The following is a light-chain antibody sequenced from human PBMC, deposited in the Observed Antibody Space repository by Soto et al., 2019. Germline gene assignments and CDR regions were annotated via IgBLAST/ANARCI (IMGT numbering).Light chain of an antibody. CDR1: SANIGNNY. V-gene: IGLV1-47*02. CDR2: SNN. CDR3: VSWDDSLSGLV. Sequence: QSVLTQPPSASGTPGQRVTISCSGRSANIGNNYVCWYQQLPGTAPKLLIYSNNQRPSGVPDRFSGSKSGTSASLAISGLRSEDEADCYCVSWDDSLSGLVFGTGTKLTVL. J-gene: IGLJ1*01.